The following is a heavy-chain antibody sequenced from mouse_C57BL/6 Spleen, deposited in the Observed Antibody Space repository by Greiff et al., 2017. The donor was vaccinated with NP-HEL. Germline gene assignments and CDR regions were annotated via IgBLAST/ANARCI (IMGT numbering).Heavy chain of an antibody. V-gene: IGHV1-80*01. J-gene: IGHJ4*01. CDR2: IYPGDGDT. CDR3: ARGGTGRGYYAMDY. Sequence: QVHVKQSGAELVKPGASVKISCKASGYAFSSYWMNWVKQRPGKGLEWIGQIYPGDGDTNYNGKFKGKATLTADKSSSTAYMQLSSLTSEDSAVYFCARGGTGRGYYAMDYWGQGTSVTVSS. CDR1: GYAFSSYW. D-gene: IGHD4-1*01.